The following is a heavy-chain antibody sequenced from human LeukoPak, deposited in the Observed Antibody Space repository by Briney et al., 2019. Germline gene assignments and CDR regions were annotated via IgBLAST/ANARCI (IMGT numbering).Heavy chain of an antibody. CDR1: GYTFTDFD. CDR3: ARSFIDFWSGYYRRDWLDP. Sequence: ASVKVSCKASGYTFTDFDINWVRQATGQGLEWMGRMSPNTGKTDYARKFQDRIIITRDTSINTVFMELNTLRSDDTAIYYCARSFIDFWSGYYRRDWLDPWGPGTLVTVSS. V-gene: IGHV1-8*03. CDR2: MSPNTGKT. J-gene: IGHJ5*02. D-gene: IGHD3-3*01.